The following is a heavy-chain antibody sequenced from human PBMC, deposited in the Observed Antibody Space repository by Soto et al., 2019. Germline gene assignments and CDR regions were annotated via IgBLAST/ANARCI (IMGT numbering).Heavy chain of an antibody. CDR1: GFTFSSHA. CDR3: ASSSFWFGEP. D-gene: IGHD3-10*01. J-gene: IGHJ5*02. Sequence: EVQLLESGGGLVQPGGSLRLSCAASGFTFSSHAMSWVRQAPGKGLEWVSAISGSGGNTYYADSVKGRFTISRDNSRNTLYLQVNSLRAEDTAVYYCASSSFWFGEPWGQGTLVTVSS. V-gene: IGHV3-23*01. CDR2: ISGSGGNT.